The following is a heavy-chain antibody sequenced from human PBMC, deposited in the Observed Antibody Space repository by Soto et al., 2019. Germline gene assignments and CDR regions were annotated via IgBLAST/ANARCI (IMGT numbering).Heavy chain of an antibody. CDR2: ITPMFGTP. J-gene: IGHJ4*02. D-gene: IGHD3-22*01. Sequence: SVKVSCKASGGTFSSYAITWVRQAPGQGLEWMGGITPMFGTPNYAQKFRGRVTITADESTGTAYMELSSLRSEDTAMYFCARDGTLYDSRAYYCLCWGQQTLVTVSS. CDR3: ARDGTLYDSRAYYCLC. V-gene: IGHV1-69*13. CDR1: GGTFSSYA.